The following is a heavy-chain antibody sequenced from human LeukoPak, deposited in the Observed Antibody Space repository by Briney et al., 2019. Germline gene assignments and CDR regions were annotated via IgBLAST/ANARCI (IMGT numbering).Heavy chain of an antibody. V-gene: IGHV2-5*02. J-gene: IGHJ3*01. CDR3: ARTRSSGHYDAFDV. D-gene: IGHD3-22*01. CDR1: GFSLSNSEVG. Sequence: KVSGPTVVKPSQTLTLTCSFSGFSLSNSEVGVGWIRQPPGKALEWLAVIHWDDDKRFSRSLKSRLTITKDTARNQVVLTLSNLDPVDTATYHCARTRSSGHYDAFDVWGQGTMVTVSS. CDR2: IHWDDDK.